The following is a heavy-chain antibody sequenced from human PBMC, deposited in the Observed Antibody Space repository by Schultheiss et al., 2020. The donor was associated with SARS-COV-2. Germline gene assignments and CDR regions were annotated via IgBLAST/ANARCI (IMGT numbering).Heavy chain of an antibody. CDR3: AKDASSSGWYLNWYFDL. CDR2: IKQDGSEK. Sequence: GGSLRLSCAASGFTFSSYWMTWVRQTPGKGLEWVANIKQDGSEKYYMDSVKGRFTISRDNSKNTLSLQMNSLTAEDTAVYYCAKDASSSGWYLNWYFDLWGRGTLVTVSS. CDR1: GFTFSSYW. V-gene: IGHV3-7*01. D-gene: IGHD6-19*01. J-gene: IGHJ2*01.